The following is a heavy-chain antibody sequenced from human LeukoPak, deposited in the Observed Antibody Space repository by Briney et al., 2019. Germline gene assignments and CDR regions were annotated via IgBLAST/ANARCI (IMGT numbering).Heavy chain of an antibody. Sequence: GGSLRLSCAASGFTFSTYTMDWVRQAPGKGLEWVSSISGSSSYIYYADSVGGRFTISRDNAKNSLYLQINSLRAEDTAVYYCARELRGYSDQYYYYGMDVWGQGTTVTVCS. CDR3: ARELRGYSDQYYYYGMDV. D-gene: IGHD5-18*01. CDR2: ISGSSSYI. V-gene: IGHV3-21*01. J-gene: IGHJ6*02. CDR1: GFTFSTYT.